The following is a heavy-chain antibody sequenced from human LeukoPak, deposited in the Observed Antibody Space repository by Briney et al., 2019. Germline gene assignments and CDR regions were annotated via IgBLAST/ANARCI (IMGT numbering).Heavy chain of an antibody. D-gene: IGHD3-3*01. CDR2: IYTRATT. V-gene: IGHV4-61*02. J-gene: IGHJ4*02. CDR1: GGSISSGSYY. Sequence: PSQTLSLTCTVSGGSISSGSYYWSWIRQPAGKGLEWIVSIYTRATTNYNTSLKTHVTISIDMSKKQFSLKLSSVTAAVTVVYHCARTYYDCLSGYYSGGGPFDSWGQGTLVTVSS. CDR3: ARTYYDCLSGYYSGGGPFDS.